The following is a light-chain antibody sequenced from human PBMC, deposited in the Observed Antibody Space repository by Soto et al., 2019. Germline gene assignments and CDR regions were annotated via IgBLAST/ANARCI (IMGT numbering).Light chain of an antibody. CDR1: TSNIGANYD. Sequence: QAVVTQPPSVSGAPRQRVTISCTGSTSNIGANYDVHWYQQLPGTAPKLLIYGNTNRPSGVPDRFSGSKSGTSASLAITGLQAEDEADYYCQSFDSSLSASVFGGGTKLTVL. CDR3: QSFDSSLSASV. V-gene: IGLV1-40*01. J-gene: IGLJ3*02. CDR2: GNT.